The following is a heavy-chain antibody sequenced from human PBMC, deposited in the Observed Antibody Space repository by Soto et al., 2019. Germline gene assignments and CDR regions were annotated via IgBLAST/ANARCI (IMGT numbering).Heavy chain of an antibody. J-gene: IGHJ5*02. D-gene: IGHD6-19*01. CDR1: GFTFSSYA. V-gene: IGHV3-23*01. CDR2: ISGSGGST. Sequence: GGSLRLSCAASGFTFSSYAMSWVRQAPGKGLEWVSAISGSGGSTYYADSVKGRFTISRDNSKNTLYLQMNSLRAEDTAVYYCAKDRGINIAVDTPNWFDPWGQGTLVTVSS. CDR3: AKDRGINIAVDTPNWFDP.